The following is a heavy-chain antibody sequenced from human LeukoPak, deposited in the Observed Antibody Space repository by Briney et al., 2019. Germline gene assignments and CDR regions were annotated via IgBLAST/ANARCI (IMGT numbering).Heavy chain of an antibody. J-gene: IGHJ4*02. D-gene: IGHD5-24*01. CDR3: VRLESE. CDR2: IKVDGSLT. CDR1: GFTFSNYW. Sequence: GGSLRLSCAASGFTFSNYWMHWVRQAPGKGLLCVSSIKVDGSLTSYADSVKGRFTISRDNAKNTVYLQMSSLRVEDTAVYYCVRLESEWGQGTLVTVSS. V-gene: IGHV3-74*01.